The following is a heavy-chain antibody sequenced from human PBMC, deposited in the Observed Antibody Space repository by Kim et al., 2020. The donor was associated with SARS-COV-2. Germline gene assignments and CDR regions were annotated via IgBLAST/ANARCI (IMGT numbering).Heavy chain of an antibody. CDR2: ISGSGGNT. D-gene: IGHD3-10*01. CDR3: AKVGTGDLRGVIITALYNWFDS. Sequence: GGSLRLSCAASGFTFSSYAMSWVRQAPGKGLEWVSTISGSGGNTFYADSVKGRFTISRDNSKNTLYLQMNSLRAEDTAVYYCAKVGTGDLRGVIITALYNWFDSWGQGTLVTVSS. CDR1: GFTFSSYA. J-gene: IGHJ5*01. V-gene: IGHV3-23*01.